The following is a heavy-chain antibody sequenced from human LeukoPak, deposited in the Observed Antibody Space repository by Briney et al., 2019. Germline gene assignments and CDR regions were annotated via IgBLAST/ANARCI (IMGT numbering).Heavy chain of an antibody. V-gene: IGHV3-30*03. CDR3: ARDPDSSASH. Sequence: PGGSLRLSCASSGFTFSNYGMHWVRQAPGKGLEWVAIISYDGSNKYYADSVKGRFTISRDNSKNTLYLQMNSLRAEDTAVYYCARDPDSSASHWGQGTLVTVSS. CDR1: GFTFSNYG. CDR2: ISYDGSNK. J-gene: IGHJ4*02. D-gene: IGHD3-22*01.